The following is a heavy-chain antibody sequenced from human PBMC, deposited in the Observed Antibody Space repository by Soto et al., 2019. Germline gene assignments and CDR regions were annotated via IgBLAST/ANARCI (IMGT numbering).Heavy chain of an antibody. J-gene: IGHJ5*02. CDR2: IIPIFGIP. Sequence: VASVKVSCKESGGTFSSYSIAWVLQAPGQGLEWMGGIIPIFGIPNYAQKFQGRVAITADESTNTAYMELSSLRSDDTAVYYCAKAAQTRFNWNDLGNWFDPWGQGTLVTSPQ. CDR1: GGTFSSYS. D-gene: IGHD1-1*01. CDR3: AKAAQTRFNWNDLGNWFDP. V-gene: IGHV1-69*13.